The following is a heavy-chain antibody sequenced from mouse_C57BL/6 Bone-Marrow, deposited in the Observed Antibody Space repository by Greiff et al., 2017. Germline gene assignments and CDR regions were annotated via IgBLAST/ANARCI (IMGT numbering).Heavy chain of an antibody. CDR3: ARPIYYYGYFDY. CDR2: ISSGGSYT. D-gene: IGHD1-1*01. V-gene: IGHV5-6*01. CDR1: GFTFSSYG. Sequence: EVQLVESGGDLVKPGGSLKLSCAASGFTFSSYGMSWVRQTPDKRLEWVATISSGGSYTYYPDSVKGRFTISRANAKNTLYLQMSSLKSEDTAMYYCARPIYYYGYFDYWGQGTTLTVSS. J-gene: IGHJ2*01.